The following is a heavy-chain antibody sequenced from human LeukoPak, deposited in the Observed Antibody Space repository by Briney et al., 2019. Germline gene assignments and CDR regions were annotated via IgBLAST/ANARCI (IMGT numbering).Heavy chain of an antibody. CDR2: IIPIFGTA. CDR3: ARCGGDCSRFDY. CDR1: GGTFSSYA. J-gene: IGHJ4*02. V-gene: IGHV1-69*13. D-gene: IGHD2-21*01. Sequence: ASVKVSCKASGGTFSSYAISWVRQAPGQGLEWMGGIIPIFGTANYAQKFQGRVTITADESTSTAYMELSSLRSEDTAVYYCARCGGDCSRFDYWGQGTQVTVSS.